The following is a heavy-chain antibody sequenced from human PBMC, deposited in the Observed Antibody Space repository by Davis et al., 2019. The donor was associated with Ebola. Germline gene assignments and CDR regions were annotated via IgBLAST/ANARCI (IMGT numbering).Heavy chain of an antibody. CDR2: INPNSGGT. J-gene: IGHJ6*03. D-gene: IGHD3-3*01. CDR1: GYTFTGYY. Sequence: ASVKVSCKASGYTFTGYYMHWVRQAPGQGLEWMGWINPNSGGTNYAQKFQGRVTMTRDTSISTAYMELSSLRSEDTAVYYCASGPTYYDFWSGYYTPYYMDVWGKGTTVTVSS. V-gene: IGHV1-2*02. CDR3: ASGPTYYDFWSGYYTPYYMDV.